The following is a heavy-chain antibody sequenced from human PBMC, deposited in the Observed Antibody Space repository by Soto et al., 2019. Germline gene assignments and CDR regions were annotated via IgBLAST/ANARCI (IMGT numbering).Heavy chain of an antibody. CDR3: AGYSSSSNYYYYGMDV. Sequence: GGSLRLSCAASGFTFSSYEMNWVRQAPGKGLEWVSYISSSGSTIYYADSVKGRFTISRDNAKNSLYLQMNSLRAEDTAVYYCAGYSSSSNYYYYGMDVWGQGTTVTVSS. D-gene: IGHD6-6*01. J-gene: IGHJ6*02. CDR1: GFTFSSYE. V-gene: IGHV3-48*03. CDR2: ISSSGSTI.